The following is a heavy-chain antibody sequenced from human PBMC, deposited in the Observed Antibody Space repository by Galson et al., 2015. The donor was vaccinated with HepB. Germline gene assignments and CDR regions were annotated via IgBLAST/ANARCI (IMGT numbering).Heavy chain of an antibody. D-gene: IGHD6-13*01. CDR1: GFTFSSYA. CDR3: AKDPIAAAKLRGYFDY. Sequence: SLRLSCAASGFTFSSYAMSWVRQAPGKGLEWVSAISGSGGSTYYADSVKDRFTISRDNSKNTLYLQMNSLRAEDTAVYYCAKDPIAAAKLRGYFDYWGQGTLVTVSS. J-gene: IGHJ4*02. CDR2: ISGSGGST. V-gene: IGHV3-23*01.